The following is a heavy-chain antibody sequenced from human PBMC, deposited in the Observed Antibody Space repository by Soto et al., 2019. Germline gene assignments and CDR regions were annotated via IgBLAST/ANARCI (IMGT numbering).Heavy chain of an antibody. CDR2: INHSGST. Sequence: PSETLSLTCAVYGGSFSGYYWSWIRQPPGKGLEWIGEINHSGSTNYNPSLKSRVTISVDTSKNQFSLKLSSVTAADTAVYYCAHTPIAAATYYYYYGMDVWGQGTTVTVSS. V-gene: IGHV4-34*01. CDR1: GGSFSGYY. CDR3: AHTPIAAATYYYYYGMDV. D-gene: IGHD6-13*01. J-gene: IGHJ6*02.